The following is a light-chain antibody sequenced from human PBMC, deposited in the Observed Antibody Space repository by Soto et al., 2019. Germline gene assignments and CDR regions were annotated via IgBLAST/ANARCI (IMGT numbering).Light chain of an antibody. CDR2: KAS. J-gene: IGKJ1*01. V-gene: IGKV1-5*03. CDR1: QSISSW. Sequence: DIQMTQSPSTLSASVGDRVTITCRASQSISSWLAWYQQKPGKAPKLLIYKASSLESGVPSRFSGSGSGTEFTLTISSLQPDDFATYYCQQYNSYSPLFGQGTKWIS. CDR3: QQYNSYSPL.